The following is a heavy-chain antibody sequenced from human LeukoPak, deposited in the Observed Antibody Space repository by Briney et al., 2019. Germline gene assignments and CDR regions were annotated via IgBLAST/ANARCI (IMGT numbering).Heavy chain of an antibody. Sequence: PSETLSLTCTVSGGSISSGSHYWGWIRQPPGKGLEWIGSIYYSGTTYYSPSVKSRVTISLDKSKDQFSLKLNFVTAADTAVYYYARQDLAVSGIDYWGQGAPVTVSS. D-gene: IGHD6-19*01. CDR3: ARQDLAVSGIDY. CDR1: GGSISSGSHY. V-gene: IGHV4-39*01. J-gene: IGHJ4*02. CDR2: IYYSGTT.